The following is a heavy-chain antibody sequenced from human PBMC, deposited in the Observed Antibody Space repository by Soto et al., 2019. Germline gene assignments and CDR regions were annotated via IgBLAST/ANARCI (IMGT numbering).Heavy chain of an antibody. Sequence: QVQLVQSGAEVKKPGASLKVSCKASGYTFTNYGISWVRQAPGQGLEWMGWISAYNGNTKYAQKVQGRVTMTRDTSTSTAYMELRSLRSDDTAVYYCARRGYDDSSTNFDYWGQGTPVTVSS. D-gene: IGHD3-22*01. CDR2: ISAYNGNT. V-gene: IGHV1-18*01. J-gene: IGHJ4*02. CDR1: GYTFTNYG. CDR3: ARRGYDDSSTNFDY.